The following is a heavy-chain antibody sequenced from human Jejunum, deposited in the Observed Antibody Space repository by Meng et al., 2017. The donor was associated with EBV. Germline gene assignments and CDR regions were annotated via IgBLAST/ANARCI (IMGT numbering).Heavy chain of an antibody. J-gene: IGHJ4*02. Sequence: QGQLQESGPRPEELSGTLSLTCVVSGGSISDNDWWSWVRQPPGKGLEWLGEIYHGGVTNYNPSLESRVTISVDKSKNQFSLKLNSVTVADTAVYYCAGNGYYALEYWGPGILVTVSS. V-gene: IGHV4-4*02. CDR1: GGSISDNDW. CDR2: IYHGGVT. CDR3: AGNGYYALEY. D-gene: IGHD3-22*01.